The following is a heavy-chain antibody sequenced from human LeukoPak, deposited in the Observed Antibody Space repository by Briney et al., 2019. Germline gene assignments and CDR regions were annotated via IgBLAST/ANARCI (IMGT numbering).Heavy chain of an antibody. CDR3: AKGQELDDGVFDS. V-gene: IGHV3-23*01. Sequence: GGSLRLSCAASGFTFSSIAMTWVRQAPGKGLEWVSTIRSNGDTTYNADSVKGRFTISRDNSKNTLYLQLNSLRVEDTAIYYCAKGQELDDGVFDSWGQGTLLTVSS. CDR2: IRSNGDTT. CDR1: GFTFSSIA. D-gene: IGHD1-1*01. J-gene: IGHJ4*02.